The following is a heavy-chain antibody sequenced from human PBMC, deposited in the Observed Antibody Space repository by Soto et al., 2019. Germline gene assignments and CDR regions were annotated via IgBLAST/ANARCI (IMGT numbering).Heavy chain of an antibody. CDR1: GFTFSSYA. D-gene: IGHD1-1*01. Sequence: QVQLVESGGGVVQPGRSLRLSCAASGFTFSSYAMHWVRQAPGKGLEWVAVISYDGSNKYYADSVKGRFTISRDNSKNTLYLQMNSLRAEDTAVYYCASTLRTEYTPFDDWGQGTLVTVSS. V-gene: IGHV3-30-3*01. CDR3: ASTLRTEYTPFDD. CDR2: ISYDGSNK. J-gene: IGHJ4*02.